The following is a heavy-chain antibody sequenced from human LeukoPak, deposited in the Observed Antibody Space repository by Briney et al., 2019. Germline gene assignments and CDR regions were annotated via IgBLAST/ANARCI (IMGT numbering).Heavy chain of an antibody. CDR3: ARHFGHGDYPLDY. D-gene: IGHD4-17*01. CDR1: GGSISGYY. J-gene: IGHJ4*02. CDR2: IFYSGST. V-gene: IGHV4-59*08. Sequence: SETLSLTCTVSGGSISGYYWSWIRQPPGKGLEWIAYIFYSGSTNYNPSLKSRVIISVDTSKNQFSLTLSSVTAADTAVYYCARHFGHGDYPLDYWGQGTLVTVSS.